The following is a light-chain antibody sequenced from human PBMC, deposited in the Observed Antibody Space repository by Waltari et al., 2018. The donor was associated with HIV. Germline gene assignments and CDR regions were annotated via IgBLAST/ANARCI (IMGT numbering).Light chain of an antibody. CDR1: RSNIGAGYD. J-gene: IGLJ2*01. Sequence: QSVLTQPPSVSGAPGQRVAISCTWSRSNIGAGYDVHWYQQAPGTAPKLLITGNINRPSGVPDRFYDSKSGTSASLAITGLQAEDEAEYYCQSYDSSLSGSIFGGGTKLTVL. CDR2: GNI. CDR3: QSYDSSLSGSI. V-gene: IGLV1-40*01.